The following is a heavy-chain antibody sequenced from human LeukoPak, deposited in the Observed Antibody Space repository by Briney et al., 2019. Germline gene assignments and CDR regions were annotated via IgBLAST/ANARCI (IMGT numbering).Heavy chain of an antibody. CDR3: AGDSSNWNIDY. J-gene: IGHJ4*02. D-gene: IGHD6-13*01. V-gene: IGHV3-21*01. Sequence: GGSLRLSCAASGFAFSSYSMNWVRQAPGKGLDWVSSISSSSSYIYYADSVKGRFTISRDNAKNSLYLQMNSLRVEDTAVYYCAGDSSNWNIDYWGQGTPVTVSS. CDR1: GFAFSSYS. CDR2: ISSSSSYI.